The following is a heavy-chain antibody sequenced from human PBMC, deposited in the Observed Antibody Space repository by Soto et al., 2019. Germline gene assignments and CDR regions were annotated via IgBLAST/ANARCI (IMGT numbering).Heavy chain of an antibody. CDR2: IIPIFDAA. Sequence: QVQLVQSGADVKRPGASVKVSCKASGGTFSKHAFSWVRKAPGQGLAWMGGIIPIFDAANYVQKFQGRLTIHADESSNIAYMELSSLRFDDTDLYYCVTDDVNRAFDYWGQGTLVTVSS. CDR3: VTDDVNRAFDY. V-gene: IGHV1-69*01. J-gene: IGHJ4*02. CDR1: GGTFSKHA.